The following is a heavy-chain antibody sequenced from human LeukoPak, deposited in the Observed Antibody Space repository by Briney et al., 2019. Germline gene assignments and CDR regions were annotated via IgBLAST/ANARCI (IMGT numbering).Heavy chain of an antibody. CDR3: ARAFHGSGGPFDY. CDR1: GGSFSGYY. V-gene: IGHV4-34*01. J-gene: IGHJ4*02. D-gene: IGHD6-25*01. Sequence: PSETLSLTCAVYGGSFSGYYWSWIRQPPGKGLEWIGEINHSGSTNYNPSLKSRVTISVDTSKNQFSLKLSSVTAADTAVYYCARAFHGSGGPFDYWGQGTLVTVSS. CDR2: INHSGST.